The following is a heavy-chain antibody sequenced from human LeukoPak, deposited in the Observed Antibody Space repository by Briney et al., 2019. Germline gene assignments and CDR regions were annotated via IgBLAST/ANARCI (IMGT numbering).Heavy chain of an antibody. D-gene: IGHD3-10*01. Sequence: ASVKVSRKASGGTFSSYAISWVRQAPGQGLEWMGGIIPIFGTANYAQKFQGRVTITADESTSTAYMELSSLRSEDTAVYYCARSDYYGSGSSRGLDYWGQGTLVTVSS. V-gene: IGHV1-69*13. CDR3: ARSDYYGSGSSRGLDY. J-gene: IGHJ4*02. CDR1: GGTFSSYA. CDR2: IIPIFGTA.